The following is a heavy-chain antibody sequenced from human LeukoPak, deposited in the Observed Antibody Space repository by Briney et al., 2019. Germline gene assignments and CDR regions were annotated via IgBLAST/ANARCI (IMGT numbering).Heavy chain of an antibody. D-gene: IGHD2-15*01. CDR1: GFTFSSYA. V-gene: IGHV3-48*01. CDR3: ARDKMGGSFDY. J-gene: IGHJ4*02. CDR2: ITIGSSAI. Sequence: PGGSLRLSCAASGFTFSSYAMSWARQAPGKGLEWLSFITIGSSAIYYADSLKGRFTVSRDDAENSLYLQMNSLRAEDTAVYFCARDKMGGSFDYWGQGTLVTVSS.